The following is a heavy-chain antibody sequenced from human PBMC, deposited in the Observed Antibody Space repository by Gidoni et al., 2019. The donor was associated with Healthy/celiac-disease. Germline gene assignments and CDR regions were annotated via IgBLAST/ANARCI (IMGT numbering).Heavy chain of an antibody. CDR3: ARTYGDYLSAYYYGMDV. CDR1: GGTFSSYA. CDR2: IIPIFGTA. Sequence: QVQLVQSGAEVKKPGSSVKVSCKASGGTFSSYAISWVRQAPGQGLEWMGGIIPIFGTANYAQKFQGRVTITADESTSTAYMELSSLRSEDTAVYYCARTYGDYLSAYYYGMDVWGQGTTVTVSS. V-gene: IGHV1-69*01. J-gene: IGHJ6*02. D-gene: IGHD4-17*01.